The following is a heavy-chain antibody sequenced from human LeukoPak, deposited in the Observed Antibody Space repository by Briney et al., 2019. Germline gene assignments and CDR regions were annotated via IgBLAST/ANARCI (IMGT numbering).Heavy chain of an antibody. V-gene: IGHV3-33*01. D-gene: IGHD4-23*01. J-gene: IGHJ4*02. CDR3: ARSKVENCLDY. CDR2: IWYDGSNK. CDR1: GFTFSSYG. Sequence: GGSLRLSCAASGFTFSSYGMHWVRQAPGKGLEWVAVIWYDGSNKYYADSVKGRFTISRDNSKNTLYLQMNSLRAEDTAVYYCARSKVENCLDYWGQGTLVTVSS.